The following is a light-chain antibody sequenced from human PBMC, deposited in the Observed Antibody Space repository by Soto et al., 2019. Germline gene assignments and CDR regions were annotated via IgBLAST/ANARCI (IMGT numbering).Light chain of an antibody. CDR2: AAS. V-gene: IGKV1-12*01. Sequence: DIQMTQSPSSVSASVGDRVTITCRASQDISSWVAWYQQKPGKAPKLLISAASSLQSGVPRRFRGSGSGTDFTLIISSLQPEDFVTYFCQQGDSFPFTFGGGTKVDIK. CDR3: QQGDSFPFT. J-gene: IGKJ4*01. CDR1: QDISSW.